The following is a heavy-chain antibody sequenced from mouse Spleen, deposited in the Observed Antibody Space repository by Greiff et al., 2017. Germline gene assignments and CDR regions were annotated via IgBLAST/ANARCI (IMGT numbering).Heavy chain of an antibody. CDR1: GYTFTTYP. Sequence: VQRVESGAELVKPGASVKMSCKASGYTFTTYPIEWMKQNHGKSLEWIGNFHPYNDDTKYNEKFKGKATLTVEKSSSTVYLELSRLTSDDSAVYYCAIIYYGNLSMDYWGQGTSVTVSS. J-gene: IGHJ4*01. CDR2: FHPYNDDT. V-gene: IGHV1-47*01. CDR3: AIIYYGNLSMDY. D-gene: IGHD2-1*01.